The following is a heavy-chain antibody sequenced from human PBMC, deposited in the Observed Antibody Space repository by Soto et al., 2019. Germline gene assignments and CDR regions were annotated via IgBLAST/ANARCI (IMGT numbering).Heavy chain of an antibody. CDR2: IYYTGST. D-gene: IGHD6-6*01. Sequence: PSDALSLTCTVSGSSVNRDNFYWSWIRQPPGRGLEWIGYIYYTGSTNYNPSLKSRVTISIDTSRNQFSLKLSSVTAADTAVYYCAREFSNSPEAFDSWGQGSLFPVS. CDR1: GSSVNRDNFY. V-gene: IGHV4-61*01. J-gene: IGHJ4*02. CDR3: AREFSNSPEAFDS.